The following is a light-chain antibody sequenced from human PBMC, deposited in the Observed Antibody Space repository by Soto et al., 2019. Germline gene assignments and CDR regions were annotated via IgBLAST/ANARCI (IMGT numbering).Light chain of an antibody. V-gene: IGLV2-23*01. CDR3: CSYAGGGTWV. J-gene: IGLJ3*02. Sequence: QSVLSQPASVSGSPGQSFTIPCTGTNSDVGSYNLVSWYQQHPGKAPKLIFYEDAKRPSGVSARFSGSKSGNLASLIISGLQAEDEADYYCCSYAGGGTWVFGGGTKVTVL. CDR1: NSDVGSYNL. CDR2: EDA.